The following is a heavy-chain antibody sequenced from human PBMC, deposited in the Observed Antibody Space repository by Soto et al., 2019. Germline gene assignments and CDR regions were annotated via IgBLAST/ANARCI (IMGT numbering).Heavy chain of an antibody. J-gene: IGHJ4*02. Sequence: GGSLRLSCSAPGFTFSSYAMHWVRQAPGKGLEYVSAISSNGGSTYYADSVKGRFTISRDNSKNTLYLQMSSLRAEDTAVYYCHAYCGGDCFFDYWGQGTMVTVSS. CDR3: HAYCGGDCFFDY. CDR1: GFTFSSYA. D-gene: IGHD2-21*02. CDR2: ISSNGGST. V-gene: IGHV3-64D*06.